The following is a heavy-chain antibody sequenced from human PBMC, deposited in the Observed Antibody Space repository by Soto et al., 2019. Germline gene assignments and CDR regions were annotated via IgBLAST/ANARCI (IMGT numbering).Heavy chain of an antibody. CDR3: AKDVMSGWAYYFDY. V-gene: IGHV3-23*01. D-gene: IGHD6-19*01. Sequence: GGSLTLSCAPSGFTFRIYAMSCVRQAPGKGLEWVSAISGSGGSTYYADSVKGRFTISRDNSKNTLYLQMNSLRAEDTAVYYCAKDVMSGWAYYFDYWGQGTLVTVSS. CDR2: ISGSGGST. CDR1: GFTFRIYA. J-gene: IGHJ4*02.